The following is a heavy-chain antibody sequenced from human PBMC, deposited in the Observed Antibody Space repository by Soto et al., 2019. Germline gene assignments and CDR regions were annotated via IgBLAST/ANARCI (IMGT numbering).Heavy chain of an antibody. D-gene: IGHD3-22*01. CDR3: ARGYYYDSSGYYYYYYGMDV. Sequence: ETLSLTCTVSGGSISSYYWSWIRQPPGKGLEWIGYIYYSGSTNYNPSLKSRVTISVDTSKNQFSLELSSVTAADTAVYYCARGYYYDSSGYYYYYYGMDVWGQGTTVTVSS. CDR1: GGSISSYY. J-gene: IGHJ6*02. V-gene: IGHV4-59*01. CDR2: IYYSGST.